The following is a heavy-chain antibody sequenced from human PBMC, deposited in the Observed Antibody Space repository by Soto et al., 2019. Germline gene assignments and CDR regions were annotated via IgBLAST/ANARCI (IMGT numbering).Heavy chain of an antibody. CDR1: GNTFTYRY. J-gene: IGHJ4*02. Sequence: QMQLVQSGAEVKKTGSTVTVSCKALGNTFTYRYQHCFRQAPGQSLEWIGFITPFSGDVHYSQKFQERVTITRDRSINTAYMRMSSLRSEDTAMYYCASGGAGSGPFTWELPDHWGQGTLVTVSS. CDR2: ITPFSGDV. CDR3: ASGGAGSGPFTWELPDH. D-gene: IGHD1-26*01. V-gene: IGHV1-45*02.